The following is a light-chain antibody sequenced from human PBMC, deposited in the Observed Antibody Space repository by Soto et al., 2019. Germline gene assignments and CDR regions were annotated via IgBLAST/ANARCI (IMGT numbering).Light chain of an antibody. CDR3: QHYNDWPPWT. V-gene: IGKV3-15*01. CDR2: AAP. CDR1: QSVSNN. J-gene: IGKJ1*01. Sequence: IVMTQSPATLSVSPGERATLSCRASQSVSNNVVWYQQKPGQAPRVVLYAAPMRTTGIPARFSGRGSGTDFTRTISSLQSEDFALYYCQHYNDWPPWTFGQGTKVEIK.